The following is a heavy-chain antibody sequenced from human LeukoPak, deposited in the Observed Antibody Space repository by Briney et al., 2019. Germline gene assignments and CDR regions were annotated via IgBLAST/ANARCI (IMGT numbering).Heavy chain of an antibody. CDR1: GFTFSSYG. CDR3: ARGGYTFGYGLYYFDY. D-gene: IGHD5-18*01. J-gene: IGHJ4*02. V-gene: IGHV3-30*03. Sequence: GGSLRLSCAASGFTFSSYGMHWVRQAPGKGLEWVAVISYDGSNKYYVDSVRGRFTISRDNAKNSLYLQMNSLRAEDPAVYFCARGGYTFGYGLYYFDYWGQGTLVTVSS. CDR2: ISYDGSNK.